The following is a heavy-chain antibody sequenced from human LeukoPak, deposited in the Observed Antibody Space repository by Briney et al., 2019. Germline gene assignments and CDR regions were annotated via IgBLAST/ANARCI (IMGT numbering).Heavy chain of an antibody. CDR1: GFTFSTFA. D-gene: IGHD2-8*02. CDR2: IGANVGST. J-gene: IGHJ6*02. V-gene: IGHV3-23*01. Sequence: GGSLRLSCVASGFTFSTFAMYWPRQAPGKGLEWVSAIGANVGSTSYADSVRGRFTISRDNSRNTLYLQMSSLRTDDTATYYYTKSTDYWYYGMDVWGQGTTVTVSS. CDR3: TKSTDYWYYGMDV.